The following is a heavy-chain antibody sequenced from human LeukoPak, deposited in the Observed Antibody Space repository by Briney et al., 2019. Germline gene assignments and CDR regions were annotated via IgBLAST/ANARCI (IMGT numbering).Heavy chain of an antibody. CDR3: ARDNDFWSGYGKDWFDP. V-gene: IGHV4-39*02. D-gene: IGHD3-3*01. J-gene: IGHJ5*02. CDR1: GGSISSSSYY. CDR2: IYYSGST. Sequence: TSATLSLTCIVSGGSISSSSYYWGWSRQPPGQGLEWIGSIYYSGSTYYTPSLKSRVTISVDTSKNQFSLKLSSVTAADTAVYYCARDNDFWSGYGKDWFDPWGQGTLVTVSS.